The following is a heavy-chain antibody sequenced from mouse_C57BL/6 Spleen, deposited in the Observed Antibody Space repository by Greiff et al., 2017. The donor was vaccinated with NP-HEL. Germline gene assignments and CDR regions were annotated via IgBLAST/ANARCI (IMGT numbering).Heavy chain of an antibody. CDR1: GFSLTSYG. V-gene: IGHV2-5*01. J-gene: IGHJ4*01. CDR2: IWRGGST. Sequence: VQLQESGPGLVQPSQSLSITCTVSGFSLTSYGVHWVRQSPGKGLEWLGVIWRGGSTDYNAAFMSRLSITKDNSKSQVFFKMNSLQADDTAIYYCAIKGPYYYGSSEPWEAMVYWGQGTSVTVSS. CDR3: AIKGPYYYGSSEPWEAMVY. D-gene: IGHD1-1*01.